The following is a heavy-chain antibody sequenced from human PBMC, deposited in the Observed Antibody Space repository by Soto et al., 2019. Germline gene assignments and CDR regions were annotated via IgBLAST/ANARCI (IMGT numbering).Heavy chain of an antibody. CDR1: GGSLRGYY. J-gene: IGHJ4*02. Sequence: QVQLQQWGAGLLKPSETLSLNCAVTGGSLRGYYWSWIRQPPGKGLEWIGEVKAGGHTNYSPSLRGRVTISSDTSNNQFSLTLNSVTAADTGVYSCARGQEGVVATHWDQGSLVTVSS. D-gene: IGHD5-12*01. CDR3: ARGQEGVVATH. V-gene: IGHV4-34*01. CDR2: VKAGGHT.